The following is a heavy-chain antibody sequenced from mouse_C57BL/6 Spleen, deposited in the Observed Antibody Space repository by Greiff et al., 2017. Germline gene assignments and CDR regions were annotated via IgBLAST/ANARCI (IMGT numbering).Heavy chain of an antibody. Sequence: QVQLQQSGAELVKPGESVKLSCKASGYTFTEYTIHWVKQRSGQGLEWIGWFYPGGGSIKYNEKFKDKATLTADKSSSTVYMEISRLTSEDAAVYFCARNEERGLLLRSYYAMDYWGQGTSVTVSS. CDR2: FYPGGGSI. D-gene: IGHD1-1*01. J-gene: IGHJ4*01. CDR3: ARNEERGLLLRSYYAMDY. V-gene: IGHV1-62-2*01. CDR1: GYTFTEYT.